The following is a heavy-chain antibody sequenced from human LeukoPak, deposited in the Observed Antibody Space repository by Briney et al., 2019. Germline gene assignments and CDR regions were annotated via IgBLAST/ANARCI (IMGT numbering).Heavy chain of an antibody. D-gene: IGHD3-9*01. V-gene: IGHV3-23*01. Sequence: GGSLRLSCAGSGFIFRNYAMSWVRQAPGMGLEWVSALSGSGVGTNYADSVKGRFTISRDNSENMLYLQMNSLRAEDTAVYYCAKNGRDDHDKYFFDFWGQGTQVTVSS. J-gene: IGHJ4*02. CDR3: AKNGRDDHDKYFFDF. CDR1: GFIFRNYA. CDR2: LSGSGVGT.